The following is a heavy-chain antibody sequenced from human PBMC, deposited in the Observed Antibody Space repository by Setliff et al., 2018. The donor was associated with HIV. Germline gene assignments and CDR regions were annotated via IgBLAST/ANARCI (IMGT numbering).Heavy chain of an antibody. Sequence: SVKVSCKASGGTFSSYAISWVRQAPGQGLEWVGGIIPVVDAPIYAQRFQGRVVITADKSTGTAYMQLSSLKFEDTAVYYCATRPPGVHGFSIWGQGTMVTVSS. CDR3: ATRPPGVHGFSI. CDR2: IIPVVDAP. CDR1: GGTFSSYA. J-gene: IGHJ3*02. V-gene: IGHV1-69*06. D-gene: IGHD3-10*01.